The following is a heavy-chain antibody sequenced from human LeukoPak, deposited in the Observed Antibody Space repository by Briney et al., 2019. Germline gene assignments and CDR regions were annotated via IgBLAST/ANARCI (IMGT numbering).Heavy chain of an antibody. Sequence: ASVTVSCKASGYTSTSYGLSWVRQAPGQGLEWMGRITTYNGNTKYAQNFQGRLTMTTDTSTSTAYMELRSLRSDDTAVYYCARGIVPAARDYYYYYMDVWGKGTTVTVSS. CDR1: GYTSTSYG. CDR3: ARGIVPAARDYYYYYMDV. CDR2: ITTYNGNT. J-gene: IGHJ6*03. V-gene: IGHV1-18*01. D-gene: IGHD2-2*01.